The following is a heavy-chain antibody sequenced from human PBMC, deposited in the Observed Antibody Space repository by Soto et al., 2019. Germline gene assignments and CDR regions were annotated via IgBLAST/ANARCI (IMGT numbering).Heavy chain of an antibody. D-gene: IGHD3-10*01. CDR3: EAVMVRGVKVYDS. V-gene: IGHV4-31*03. CDR1: GGSISSGGYY. CDR2: IYYSGST. Sequence: QVQLQESGPGLVKPSQTLSLTCTVSGGSISSGGYYWSWIRQHPGKGLEWIGYIYYSGSTYYNPSLKSRVTISVDTAKSQFSLKLSSVTAADTAVYYCEAVMVRGVKVYDSWGQGTLVTVSS. J-gene: IGHJ5*01.